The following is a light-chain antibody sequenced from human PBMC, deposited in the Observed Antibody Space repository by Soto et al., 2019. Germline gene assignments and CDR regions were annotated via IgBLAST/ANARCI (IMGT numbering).Light chain of an antibody. CDR1: QNVRSY. CDR2: EST. CDR3: QQSFFSPPT. V-gene: IGKV1-39*01. J-gene: IGKJ1*01. Sequence: DIHMTQSPSSLSASVGDTVIITCRASQNVRSYLNWYQQKSGKAPKLLIYESTNLEGRATSRFSGDGFGTDFTLTISSLHPEDFATYYCQQSFFSPPTFGRGTKVEI.